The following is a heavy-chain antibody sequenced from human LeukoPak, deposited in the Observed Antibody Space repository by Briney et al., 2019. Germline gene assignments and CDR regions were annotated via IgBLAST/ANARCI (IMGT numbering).Heavy chain of an antibody. Sequence: GGSLRLSCAASAITFSTYAMSWVRQAPGKGLECVSVISGGAGSTYYADSVKGRFTISRDNSKNTLYLQMNSLRAEDTAVYYCAKDKYNFWSGSNYYMDVWGKGTTVTVSS. CDR1: AITFSTYA. V-gene: IGHV3-23*01. J-gene: IGHJ6*03. D-gene: IGHD3-3*01. CDR3: AKDKYNFWSGSNYYMDV. CDR2: ISGGAGST.